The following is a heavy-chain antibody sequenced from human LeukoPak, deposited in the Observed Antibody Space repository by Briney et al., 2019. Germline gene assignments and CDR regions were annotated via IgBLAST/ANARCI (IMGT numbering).Heavy chain of an antibody. J-gene: IGHJ4*02. CDR1: GGSFSGYY. CDR2: INHSGST. CDR3: ASISRGLRTLYYFDY. Sequence: SETLSLTCAVYGGSFSGYYWSWIRQPPGKGLEWIGEINHSGSTNYNPFLKSRVTISVDTSKNQFSLKLSSVTAADTAVYYCASISRGLRTLYYFDYWGQGTLVTVSS. D-gene: IGHD3-16*01. V-gene: IGHV4-34*01.